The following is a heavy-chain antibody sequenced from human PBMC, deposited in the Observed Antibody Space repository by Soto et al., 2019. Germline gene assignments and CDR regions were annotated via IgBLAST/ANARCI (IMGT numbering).Heavy chain of an antibody. CDR3: ARELNTESSAYYSFAF. V-gene: IGHV1-18*01. D-gene: IGHD3-22*01. Sequence: ASVKVSCKTSGYIFTAYGLAWLRQAPGQRPEWMGWISTNDDRTNYAQKFQGRVTMTTDRSTTTTSMELRSLRPDDTAVYYCARELNTESSAYYSFAFWGQGTLVTVSS. J-gene: IGHJ4*02. CDR2: ISTNDDRT. CDR1: GYIFTAYG.